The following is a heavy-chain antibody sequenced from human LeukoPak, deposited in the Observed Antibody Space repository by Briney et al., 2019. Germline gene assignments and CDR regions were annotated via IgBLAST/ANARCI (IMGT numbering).Heavy chain of an antibody. V-gene: IGHV3-43*02. J-gene: IGHJ4*02. CDR2: ITADGTTT. CDR1: GFTFHDYA. CDR3: AKDRPVVSY. D-gene: IGHD4-23*01. Sequence: HPGGSLRLSCAASGFTFHDYAMHWVRQAPGRGLEWVSYITADGTTTYYADSVKGRFTVSRDNSKRSLHLQMSSLTTDDTALYYCAKDRPVVSYWGQGTLVSVSS.